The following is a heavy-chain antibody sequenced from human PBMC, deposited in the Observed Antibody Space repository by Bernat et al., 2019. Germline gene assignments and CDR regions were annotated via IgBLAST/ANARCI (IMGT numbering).Heavy chain of an antibody. CDR1: GFTFSSYG. CDR2: IRYDGSNK. CDR3: AKGLDY. D-gene: IGHD3-16*01. J-gene: IGHJ4*02. Sequence: QVQLVESGGGVVQPGGSLRLSCAASGFTFSSYGMHWVRQAPGKGLEWVAFIRYDGSNKYYADSVKGRFTISRDNSKNTLYLQMNSLRAEDTAVYYCAKGLDYWGQGTLVTVSS. V-gene: IGHV3-30*02.